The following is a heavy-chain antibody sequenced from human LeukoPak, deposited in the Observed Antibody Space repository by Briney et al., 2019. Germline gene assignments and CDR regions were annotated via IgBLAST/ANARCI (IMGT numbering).Heavy chain of an antibody. CDR1: GYTFTSYG. CDR2: ISAYNGNT. CDR3: ARYGSGSSYYYYYYMDV. J-gene: IGHJ6*03. Sequence: ASVKVSCKGSGYTFTSYGISWVRQAPGQGLEWMGWISAYNGNTNYAQKLQGRVTMTTDTSTSTAYMELRSLRSDDTAVYYCARYGSGSSYYYYYYMDVWGKGTTVTVSS. V-gene: IGHV1-18*01. D-gene: IGHD3-10*01.